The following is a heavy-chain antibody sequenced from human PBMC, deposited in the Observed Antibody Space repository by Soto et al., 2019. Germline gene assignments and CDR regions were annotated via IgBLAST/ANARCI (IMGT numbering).Heavy chain of an antibody. V-gene: IGHV1-69*13. D-gene: IGHD3-3*01. CDR2: IIPIFGTS. Sequence: SVKVSCKASGGTFSSYAISWVRQAPGQGLEWMGGIIPIFGTSNYAQKFQGRVTITADESTSTAYMELSSLRSEDTAVYYCARNPRYYDFWSGYTPWYYGMDVWGQGTTVTVSS. CDR1: GGTFSSYA. J-gene: IGHJ6*02. CDR3: ARNPRYYDFWSGYTPWYYGMDV.